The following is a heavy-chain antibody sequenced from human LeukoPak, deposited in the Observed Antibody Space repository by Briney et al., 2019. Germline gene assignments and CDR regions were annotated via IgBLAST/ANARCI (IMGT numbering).Heavy chain of an antibody. CDR1: GGTFSSYA. CDR2: IIPIFGTA. Sequence: ASVKVSCKASGGTFSSYAISWVRQAPGQGLEWMGGIIPIFGTANYAQKFQGRVTITADKSTSTVSMELSSLRFEDTAVYYCASGGMVTNPWGQYQFDYWGQGTLVTVSS. J-gene: IGHJ4*02. V-gene: IGHV1-69*06. D-gene: IGHD5-24*01. CDR3: ASGGMVTNPWGQYQFDY.